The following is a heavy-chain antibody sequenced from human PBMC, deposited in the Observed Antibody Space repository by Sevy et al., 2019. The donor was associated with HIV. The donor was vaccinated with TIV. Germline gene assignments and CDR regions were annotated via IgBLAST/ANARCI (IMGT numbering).Heavy chain of an antibody. CDR2: IKEDGSAK. CDR3: ARDSPGYGGYDH. Sequence: GGSLRLSCAASGFTFTTYWMTWVRQAPGQGLEWVANIKEDGSAKYYVDSVKGRFTISRDNAKNSLYLQVNSLRAEDRAVYYCARDSPGYGGYDHWGQGTLVTVSS. J-gene: IGHJ5*02. V-gene: IGHV3-7*01. CDR1: GFTFTTYW. D-gene: IGHD5-12*01.